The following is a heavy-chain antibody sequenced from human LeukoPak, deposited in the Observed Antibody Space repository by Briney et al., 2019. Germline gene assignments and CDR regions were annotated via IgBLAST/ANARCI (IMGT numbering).Heavy chain of an antibody. Sequence: GGSLRLSCAASGFTFNKYGMHWVRQAPGKGLKWVAFIRYERNEKFYADSVKGRSTISRDNSKNTLYLEMNSLRAEDTALYYCARDDGWIQFNFWGQGTLVTVSS. J-gene: IGHJ4*02. CDR2: IRYERNEK. D-gene: IGHD5-18*01. CDR3: ARDDGWIQFNF. CDR1: GFTFNKYG. V-gene: IGHV3-30*02.